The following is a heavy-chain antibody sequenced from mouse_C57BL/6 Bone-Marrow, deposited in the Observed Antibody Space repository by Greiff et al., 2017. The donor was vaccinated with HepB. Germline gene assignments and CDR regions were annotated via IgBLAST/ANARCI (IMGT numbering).Heavy chain of an antibody. Sequence: VQLKQPGAELVKPGASVKLSCKASGYTFTSYWMHWVKQRPGQGLEWIGMIHPNSGSTNYNEKFKSKATLTVDKPSSTAYMQLSSLTSEDSAVYYCARWSLITTVVAPFAYWGQGTLVTVSA. CDR3: ARWSLITTVVAPFAY. V-gene: IGHV1-64*01. CDR2: IHPNSGST. D-gene: IGHD1-1*01. J-gene: IGHJ3*01. CDR1: GYTFTSYW.